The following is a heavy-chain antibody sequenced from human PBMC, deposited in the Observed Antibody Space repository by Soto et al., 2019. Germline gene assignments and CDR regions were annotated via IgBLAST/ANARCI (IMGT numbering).Heavy chain of an antibody. CDR3: ATGSIEYSASVDN. V-gene: IGHV3-23*01. CDR1: GFSFSSYA. D-gene: IGHD5-12*01. CDR2: ISARGGSL. Sequence: EVQLLESGGGLVQPGGSLRLSCAASGFSFSSYAMVWVRQAPGKGLELVSVISARGGSLYFADSVKGRFTISRDNSKNILSLEMNSLRAEDTATYFCATGSIEYSASVDNWGQGNLVVVSS. J-gene: IGHJ4*02.